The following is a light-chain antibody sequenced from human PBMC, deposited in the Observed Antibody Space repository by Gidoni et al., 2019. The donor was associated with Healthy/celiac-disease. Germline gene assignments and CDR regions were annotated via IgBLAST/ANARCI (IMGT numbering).Light chain of an antibody. CDR2: GAS. CDR3: QQYKT. V-gene: IGKV3-20*01. CDR1: QSVSSSY. J-gene: IGKJ1*01. Sequence: EIVLTQSPGTLSLSPGERATLTCRASQSVSSSYLAWYQQKPGQAPRRLIYGASSRATGIPDRFRGSGSGTDFTLTISRLEPEYFAVYYCQQYKTFGQXTKVEIK.